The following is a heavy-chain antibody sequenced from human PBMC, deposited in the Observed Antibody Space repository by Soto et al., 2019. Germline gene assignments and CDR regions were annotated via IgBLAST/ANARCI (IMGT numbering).Heavy chain of an antibody. V-gene: IGHV4-59*01. D-gene: IGHD3-10*01. CDR2: VFYSGAT. CDR3: TRGLPSHFGYDS. Sequence: QVQLQESGPGLVKPSETLSLTCSVSGDSISSYYWTWIRQSPGKGLEWVGYVFYSGATNYNPSLKRRVTISLDASKKQVSLRLTSATAADTAVYYCTRGLPSHFGYDSWGQGTLVTVSS. CDR1: GDSISSYY. J-gene: IGHJ4*02.